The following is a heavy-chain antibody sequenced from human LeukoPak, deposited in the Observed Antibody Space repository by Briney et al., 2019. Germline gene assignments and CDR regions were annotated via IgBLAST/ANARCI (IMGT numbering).Heavy chain of an antibody. CDR2: IYYSGST. V-gene: IGHV4-31*03. D-gene: IGHD2-21*02. J-gene: IGHJ3*02. Sequence: SQTLSLTCTVSGGAISSGGYYWSWIRQHPGKGLEWIGYIYYSGSTYYNPSLKSRVTISVDTSKNQFSLKLSSVTAADTAVYYCARGVVVTAIFVAFDIWGQGTMVTVSS. CDR1: GGAISSGGYY. CDR3: ARGVVVTAIFVAFDI.